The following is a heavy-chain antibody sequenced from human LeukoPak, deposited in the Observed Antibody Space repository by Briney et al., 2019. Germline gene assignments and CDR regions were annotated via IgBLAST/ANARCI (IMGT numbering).Heavy chain of an antibody. V-gene: IGHV5-51*01. D-gene: IGHD3-22*01. CDR2: IYPGDSDT. J-gene: IGHJ4*02. Sequence: GESLKISCKGSGHSFTSYWIGWVRQMPGKGLEWMGIIYPGDSDTRYSPSFQGQVTISADKSISTAYLQWSSLKASDTAMYYCARLGYYDSSGYYRAGFDYWGQGTLVTVSS. CDR3: ARLGYYDSSGYYRAGFDY. CDR1: GHSFTSYW.